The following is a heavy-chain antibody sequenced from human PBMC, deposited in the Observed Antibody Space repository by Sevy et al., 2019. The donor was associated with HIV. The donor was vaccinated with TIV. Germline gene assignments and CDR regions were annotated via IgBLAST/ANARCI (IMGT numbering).Heavy chain of an antibody. Sequence: SETLSLTCAVYGGSFSGYYWSWIRQPPGKGLEWIGEINHSGSTNYNPSLKSRVTISVDTSTNQFSLKLSSVTAADTAVYYCAGGPSHYDFWSGYYMPYYYYYGMDVWGQGTTVTVSS. V-gene: IGHV4-34*01. CDR3: AGGPSHYDFWSGYYMPYYYYYGMDV. J-gene: IGHJ6*02. CDR2: INHSGST. CDR1: GGSFSGYY. D-gene: IGHD3-3*01.